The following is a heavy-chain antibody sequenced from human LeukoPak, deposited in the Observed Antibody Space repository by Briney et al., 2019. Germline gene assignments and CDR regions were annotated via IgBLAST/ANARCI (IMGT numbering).Heavy chain of an antibody. Sequence: SETLSLTCAVYGGSFSGYYWSWIRQPPGKGLEWIGEINHSGSTNYNPSLKRRVTISVDTSKNQFSLKLSSVTAADTAVYYCARGKLRFPFMDVWGKGTTVTVSS. CDR3: ARGKLRFPFMDV. CDR2: INHSGST. V-gene: IGHV4-34*01. D-gene: IGHD3-3*01. CDR1: GGSFSGYY. J-gene: IGHJ6*03.